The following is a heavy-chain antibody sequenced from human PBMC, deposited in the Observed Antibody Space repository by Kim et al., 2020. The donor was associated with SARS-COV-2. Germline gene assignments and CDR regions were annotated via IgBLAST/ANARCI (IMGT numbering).Heavy chain of an antibody. CDR2: ISAYNGNT. Sequence: ASVKVSCKASGYTFTSYGISWVRQAPGQGLEWMGWISAYNGNTNYAQKLQGRVTMTTDTSTSTAYMELRSLRSDDTAVYYCARDAIYCSGGSCYSEGFDYWGQGTLVTVSS. D-gene: IGHD2-15*01. V-gene: IGHV1-18*01. CDR3: ARDAIYCSGGSCYSEGFDY. J-gene: IGHJ4*02. CDR1: GYTFTSYG.